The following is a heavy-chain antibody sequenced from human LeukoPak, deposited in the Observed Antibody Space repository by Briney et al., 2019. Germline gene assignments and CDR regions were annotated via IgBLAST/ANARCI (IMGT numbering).Heavy chain of an antibody. Sequence: GGSLRLSCAASGFTFSDYYMSWIRQAPGKGLEWVSYISSSSSYTNFADSVKGRFTISRDNAKNSLYLQMNSLRAEDTGVYYCARDFPFGDYLDYWGQGTLVTVSS. CDR1: GFTFSDYY. J-gene: IGHJ4*02. CDR2: ISSSSSYT. CDR3: ARDFPFGDYLDY. D-gene: IGHD2-15*01. V-gene: IGHV3-11*06.